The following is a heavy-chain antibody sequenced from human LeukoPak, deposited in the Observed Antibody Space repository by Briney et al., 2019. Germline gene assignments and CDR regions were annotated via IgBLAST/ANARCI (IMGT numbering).Heavy chain of an antibody. CDR2: VWYDGNNK. Sequence: GGTLRLSCAASGFTFSSYGMHWVRQAPGRGLERVAVVWYDGNNKYYEDSVKGRFTISRDNSKDTLHLQMNSLRAEDTAVYYCARDSAGSSSWFTDWGQGTLVTASS. V-gene: IGHV3-33*01. CDR3: ARDSAGSSSWFTD. D-gene: IGHD6-13*01. CDR1: GFTFSSYG. J-gene: IGHJ4*02.